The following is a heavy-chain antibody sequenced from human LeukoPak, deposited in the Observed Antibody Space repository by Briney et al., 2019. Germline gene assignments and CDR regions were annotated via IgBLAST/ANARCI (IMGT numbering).Heavy chain of an antibody. CDR2: ISGSGTNT. J-gene: IGHJ4*02. CDR1: GFSFNTYA. CDR3: AKADRADVPSKVDY. D-gene: IGHD3-10*01. Sequence: GGSLRLSCAASGFSFNTYAMNWVRQAPGKGLGWVSGISGSGTNTYYADSVKGRFTISRDNSMNTLYLQMNSLRAEDTAVYYCAKADRADVPSKVDYWGQGTLVTVSS. V-gene: IGHV3-23*01.